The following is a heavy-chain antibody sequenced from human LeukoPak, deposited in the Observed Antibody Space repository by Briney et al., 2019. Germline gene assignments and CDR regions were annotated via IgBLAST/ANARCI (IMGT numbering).Heavy chain of an antibody. CDR3: ARGGGQENDDILTGFSYYYSMDV. J-gene: IGHJ6*03. Sequence: GASVKISCKASGYTFTSYYIHWVRQAPGQGLEWMGLINPSGGSTKFAQKFQGRVTMTRDMSTSTVYMELSSLRAEDTAVYYCARGGGQENDDILTGFSYYYSMDVWGKGTTATVSS. V-gene: IGHV1-46*01. D-gene: IGHD3-9*01. CDR2: INPSGGST. CDR1: GYTFTSYY.